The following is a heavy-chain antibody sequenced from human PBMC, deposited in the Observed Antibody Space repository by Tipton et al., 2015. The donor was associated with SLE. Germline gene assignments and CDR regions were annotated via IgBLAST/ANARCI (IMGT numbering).Heavy chain of an antibody. CDR1: GGSISSSSYY. V-gene: IGHV4-39*01. J-gene: IGHJ1*01. D-gene: IGHD6-13*01. CDR3: ARRGGAAAGPLLGYFQH. Sequence: LRLSCTVSGGSISSSSYYWGWIRQPPGKGLEWIGSIYYSGSTYYNPSLKSRVTISVDTSKNQFSLKLSSVTAADTAVYYCARRGGAAAGPLLGYFQHWGQGTLVTVSS. CDR2: IYYSGST.